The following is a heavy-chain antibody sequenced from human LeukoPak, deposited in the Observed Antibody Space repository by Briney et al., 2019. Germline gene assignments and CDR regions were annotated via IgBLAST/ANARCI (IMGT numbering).Heavy chain of an antibody. D-gene: IGHD3-10*01. CDR2: ISYSGSA. Sequence: PSETLSLTCTVSGASVSSFYWSWIRQPPGKGLEWIGYISYSGSANYNPSLKTRVTISVDTSKNQFSLKLSSVTAADTAVYYCARYGGLWFGESYYFDYWGQGTLVTVSS. J-gene: IGHJ4*02. V-gene: IGHV4-59*02. CDR3: ARYGGLWFGESYYFDY. CDR1: GASVSSFY.